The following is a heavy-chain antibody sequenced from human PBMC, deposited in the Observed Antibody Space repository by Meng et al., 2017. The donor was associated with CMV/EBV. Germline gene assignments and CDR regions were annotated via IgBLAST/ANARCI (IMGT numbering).Heavy chain of an antibody. CDR2: INPNSGGT. V-gene: IGHV1-2*02. CDR3: ARDFLAYYPSSGHAV. CDR1: GYTFTGYY. Sequence: ASVKVSCKASGYTFTGYYMHWVRQAPGQGLEWMGWINPNSGGTNYAQKFQGRVTMTRDTSISTAYMELSRLRSDDTAVYYCARDFLAYYPSSGHAVWGQGTLVTVSS. J-gene: IGHJ4*02. D-gene: IGHD3-22*01.